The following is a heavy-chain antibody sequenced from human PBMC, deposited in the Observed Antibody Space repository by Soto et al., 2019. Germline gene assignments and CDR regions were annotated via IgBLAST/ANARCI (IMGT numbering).Heavy chain of an antibody. V-gene: IGHV4-59*05. CDR2: IYDSGRT. J-gene: IGHJ4*02. CDR3: GSILAMAPIFPSY. D-gene: IGHD3-3*01. CDR1: GGSISSYY. Sequence: SETLSLTCTGSGGSISSYYWSWIRQPPGKGVEGIGSIYDSGRTYYNPSLKSRVTISVDASKNQFSLKLSSVTAADTAVSYCGSILAMAPIFPSYWGQGTPVTVSS.